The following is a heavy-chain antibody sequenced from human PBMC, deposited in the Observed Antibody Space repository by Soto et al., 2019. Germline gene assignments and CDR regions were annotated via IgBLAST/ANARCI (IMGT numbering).Heavy chain of an antibody. Sequence: QVQLQESGPGLVKPSQTLSLTCTVSGGSITSGGYCWTWIRQHPVKGLEWMGHIYYSGSTSYNPSLKSRVTISIETSKNQFSLKLTSVTAADTALYYCARDGDYFGSGSPPLLSRWGQGTLVTVSS. CDR1: GGSITSGGYC. CDR3: ARDGDYFGSGSPPLLSR. J-gene: IGHJ4*02. V-gene: IGHV4-31*03. CDR2: IYYSGST. D-gene: IGHD3-10*01.